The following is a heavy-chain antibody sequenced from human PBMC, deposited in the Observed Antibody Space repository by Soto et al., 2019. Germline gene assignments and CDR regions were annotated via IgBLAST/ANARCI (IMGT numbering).Heavy chain of an antibody. CDR1: GGSISSSNW. Sequence: SADLSLTRAVSGGSISSSNWWSWVRQPPGKRLEWIGEIYHSGSTNYNPSPKSRVTISVDKSKNQFSLKLSSVTAADTAVYYCAREFVGAHWGGYGYSRFYVFESWGQGTMVIVS. V-gene: IGHV4-4*02. J-gene: IGHJ3*02. CDR3: AREFVGAHWGGYGYSRFYVFES. CDR2: IYHSGST. D-gene: IGHD2-21*02.